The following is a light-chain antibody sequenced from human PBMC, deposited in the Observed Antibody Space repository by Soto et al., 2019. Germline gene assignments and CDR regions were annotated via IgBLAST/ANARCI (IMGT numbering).Light chain of an antibody. Sequence: DIQMTQSPSTLSGSVGDGVPLPCRASQSISRCFAWYQQKPGKAPKLLIYKASTLETGVPSRFSGSGSGTEFTLTISSLQPEDDAIYYCQQYKNWPRTFGRGTKVDIK. CDR3: QQYKNWPRT. V-gene: IGKV1-5*03. CDR1: QSISRC. CDR2: KAS. J-gene: IGKJ1*01.